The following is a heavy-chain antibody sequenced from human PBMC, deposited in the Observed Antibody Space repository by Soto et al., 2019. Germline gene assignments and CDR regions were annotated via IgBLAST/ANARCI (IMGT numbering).Heavy chain of an antibody. V-gene: IGHV3-30*03. CDR1: GFTFSSYG. CDR3: XXXXXXXXXMDA. Sequence: QVQLVESGGGVVQPGRSLRLSCAASGFTFSSYGMHWVRQAPGKGLEWVAVTSYDGTKKYYADSVKGRFTISKDNXXXXXXXXXXXXXXXXXXXXXXXXXXXXXXXMDAWGQGTTVTVSS. CDR2: TSYDGTKK. J-gene: IGHJ6*02.